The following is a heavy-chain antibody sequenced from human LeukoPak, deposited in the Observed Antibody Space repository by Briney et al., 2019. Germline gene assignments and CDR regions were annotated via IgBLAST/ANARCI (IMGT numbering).Heavy chain of an antibody. Sequence: ASVTVSCKVSGYTLTELSMHWVRQAPGKGLEWMGGFDPEDGETIYAQKFQGRVTMTEDTSTDTAYMELSSLRSEDTAVYHCATAVVTQYLFDYWGQGTLVTVSS. CDR1: GYTLTELS. D-gene: IGHD4-23*01. CDR2: FDPEDGET. J-gene: IGHJ4*02. CDR3: ATAVVTQYLFDY. V-gene: IGHV1-24*01.